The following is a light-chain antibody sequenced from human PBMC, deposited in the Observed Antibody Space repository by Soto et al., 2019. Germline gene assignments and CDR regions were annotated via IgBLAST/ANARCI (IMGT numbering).Light chain of an antibody. V-gene: IGLV1-40*01. J-gene: IGLJ3*02. CDR3: QTFDSSLTISWV. CDR1: SSNIGRGYD. Sequence: QPVLTQPPSVSGAPGQRVTISCTGSSSNIGRGYDVHWYQQFPGSAPRLLLSGDSNRPSGVPDRSSGSRSGTSASLAITGLQAEDEADYYCQTFDSSLTISWVFGGGTKLTVL. CDR2: GDS.